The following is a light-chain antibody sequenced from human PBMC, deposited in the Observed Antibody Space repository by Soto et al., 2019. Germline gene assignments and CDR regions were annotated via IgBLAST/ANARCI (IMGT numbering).Light chain of an antibody. CDR3: SSYTTSSTWV. CDR1: SSDVGGYNY. Sequence: QSALTQPASVSGSPGQSITISCTGTSSDVGGYNYVSWYQKHPGKAPKLMISGVTNRPAGVSNRFSGSKSGNTASLTITGLQAEDEADYYCSSYTTSSTWVFGGGT. CDR2: GVT. V-gene: IGLV2-14*01. J-gene: IGLJ3*02.